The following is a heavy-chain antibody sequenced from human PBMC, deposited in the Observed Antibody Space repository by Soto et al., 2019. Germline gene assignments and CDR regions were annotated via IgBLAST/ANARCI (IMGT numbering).Heavy chain of an antibody. CDR2: IRSKANSYAT. Sequence: PGGSLRLSCAASGFTFSGSAMHWVRQASGKGLEWVGRIRSKANSYATAYAASVKGRFTISRDDSKTTAYLQMNSLKTEDTAVYYCASRTSIPEDTAMFILDYWGQGTLVTVSS. CDR3: ASRTSIPEDTAMFILDY. J-gene: IGHJ4*02. CDR1: GFTFSGSA. V-gene: IGHV3-73*01. D-gene: IGHD5-18*01.